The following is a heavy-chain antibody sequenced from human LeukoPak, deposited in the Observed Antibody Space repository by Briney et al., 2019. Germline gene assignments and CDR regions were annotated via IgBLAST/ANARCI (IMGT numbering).Heavy chain of an antibody. Sequence: PGGSLRLSCAASGFTFSSYWMSWVRQAPGKGLEWAANIKQDGSEKYYVDSVKGRFTISRDNAKNSLYRQMNSLRAEDTAVYYCARDYDSSGYNPNPGYWGQGTLVTVSS. J-gene: IGHJ4*02. CDR3: ARDYDSSGYNPNPGY. D-gene: IGHD3-22*01. CDR1: GFTFSSYW. V-gene: IGHV3-7*01. CDR2: IKQDGSEK.